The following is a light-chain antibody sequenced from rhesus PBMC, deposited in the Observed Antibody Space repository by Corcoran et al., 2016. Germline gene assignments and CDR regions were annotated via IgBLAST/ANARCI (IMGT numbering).Light chain of an antibody. CDR3: QQHDNSPFT. Sequence: DIQMTQSPSSLSASVGDRVTITCRASQGISNWLAWYQQKPGKAPKLLIYRASNLETGVPSRSSGSGSGTEFTLTISSLQPEDIATYYCQQHDNSPFTFGPGTKLDIK. CDR1: QGISNW. V-gene: IGKV1-69*01. CDR2: RAS. J-gene: IGKJ3*01.